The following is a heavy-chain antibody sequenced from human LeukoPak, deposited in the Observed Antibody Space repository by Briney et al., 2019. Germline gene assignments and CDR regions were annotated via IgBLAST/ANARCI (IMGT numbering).Heavy chain of an antibody. CDR1: GFTFNSYS. V-gene: IGHV3-48*01. Sequence: PGGSLRLSCAASGFTFNSYSMNWVRQAPGKGLEWVSYISSSSSTIYYADSVKGRFTFSRDNAKNSLYLQMDSLRAEDTAVYYCATNTDYYGSGSYRLDYWGQGTLVTVSS. D-gene: IGHD3-10*01. CDR3: ATNTDYYGSGSYRLDY. J-gene: IGHJ4*02. CDR2: ISSSSSTI.